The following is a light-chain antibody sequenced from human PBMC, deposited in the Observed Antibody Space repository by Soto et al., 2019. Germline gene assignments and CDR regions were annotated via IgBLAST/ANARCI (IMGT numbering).Light chain of an antibody. Sequence: EIVMTQSPATLSVSPGERATLSCRSSQSVSSSVAWYQQKNGQAPRLLVYGASTRASGIPDRFSGSGSGTEFTLTISSLQSEDFAVYYCQEYSKWPSRTFGQGTKVDIK. CDR3: QEYSKWPSRT. J-gene: IGKJ1*01. CDR2: GAS. V-gene: IGKV3-15*01. CDR1: QSVSSS.